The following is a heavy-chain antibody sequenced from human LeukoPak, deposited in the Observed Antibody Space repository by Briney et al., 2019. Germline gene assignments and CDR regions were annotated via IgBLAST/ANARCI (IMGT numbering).Heavy chain of an antibody. Sequence: PGGSLRLSCAASGFTFSSYWMHWVRQAPGKGLVWVSCINSDGSSTSYVVSVTGRLTISRDNAKNTLDLQMNSLRAEDTAVYYCARGPRVTNNWFDPWGQGTLVTVSS. CDR3: ARGPRVTNNWFDP. CDR1: GFTFSSYW. D-gene: IGHD4-11*01. CDR2: INSDGSST. J-gene: IGHJ5*02. V-gene: IGHV3-74*01.